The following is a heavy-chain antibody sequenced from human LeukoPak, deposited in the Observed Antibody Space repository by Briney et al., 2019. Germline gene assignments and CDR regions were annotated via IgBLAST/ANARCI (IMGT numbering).Heavy chain of an antibody. CDR2: IYYSGST. J-gene: IGHJ2*01. D-gene: IGHD3-9*01. V-gene: IGHV4-30-4*01. CDR1: GGSISSGDYY. Sequence: PSETLSLTCTVSGGSISSGDYYWSWIRQPPGKGLEWIGYIYYSGSTYYNPSLKSRVTISVDTSKNQFSLKLSSVTAADTAVYYCARGKEGYYDILTGYYPRHFDLWGRGTLVTVSS. CDR3: ARGKEGYYDILTGYYPRHFDL.